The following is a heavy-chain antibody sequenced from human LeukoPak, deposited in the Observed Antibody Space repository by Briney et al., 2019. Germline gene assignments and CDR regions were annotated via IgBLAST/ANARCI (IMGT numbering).Heavy chain of an antibody. D-gene: IGHD5-24*01. CDR2: INHSGST. CDR3: ARGGRRDGYNWDY. V-gene: IGHV4-34*01. J-gene: IGHJ4*02. CDR1: GGSFSGYY. Sequence: KTSETLSLTCAVYGGSFSGYYWSWIRQPPGKGLEWIGEINHSGSTNYNPSLKSRVTISVDTSKNQLSLKLSSVTAADTAVYYCARGGRRDGYNWDYWGQGTLVTVSS.